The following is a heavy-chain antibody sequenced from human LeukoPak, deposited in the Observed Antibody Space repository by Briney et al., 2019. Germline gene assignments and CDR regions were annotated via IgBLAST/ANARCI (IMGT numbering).Heavy chain of an antibody. CDR3: ARRGYYYDSSGYVDY. Sequence: PSETLSLTCTVSGGSISSYYWSWIRQPPGKGLEWIGYIYYSGSTNYNPSLKSRVTISVDTSKNQFSLKLSSVTAADTAVYYCARRGYYYDSSGYVDYWGQGTLVTVSS. CDR1: GGSISSYY. J-gene: IGHJ4*02. CDR2: IYYSGST. D-gene: IGHD3-22*01. V-gene: IGHV4-59*08.